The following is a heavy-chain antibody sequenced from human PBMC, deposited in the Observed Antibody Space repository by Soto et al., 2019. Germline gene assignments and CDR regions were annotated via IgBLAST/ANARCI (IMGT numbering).Heavy chain of an antibody. CDR1: GFTFGDYA. V-gene: IGHV3-49*03. CDR3: TREPGGWFDY. Sequence: GGSLRLSCTASGFTFGDYAMSWFRQAPGKGLEWVGFIRSKAYGGTTEYAAFVKGRFTISRDDSKSIAYLQMNSLKTDATAVYYCTREPGGWFDYWGQGTLVTVSS. CDR2: IRSKAYGGTT. J-gene: IGHJ5*01.